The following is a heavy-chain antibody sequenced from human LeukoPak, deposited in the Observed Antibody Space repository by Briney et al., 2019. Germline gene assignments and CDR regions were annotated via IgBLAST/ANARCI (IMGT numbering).Heavy chain of an antibody. CDR2: ISYDGSNK. D-gene: IGHD7-27*01. J-gene: IGHJ3*02. CDR3: ARDHLGFDAFDI. Sequence: PGGSLRLSCAASGFTFSSYAMHWVRQAPGKGLEWVAVISYDGSNKYYADSVKGRFTISRDNSKNTLYLQMNSLRAEDTAVYYCARDHLGFDAFDIWGQGTMVTVSS. V-gene: IGHV3-30*04. CDR1: GFTFSSYA.